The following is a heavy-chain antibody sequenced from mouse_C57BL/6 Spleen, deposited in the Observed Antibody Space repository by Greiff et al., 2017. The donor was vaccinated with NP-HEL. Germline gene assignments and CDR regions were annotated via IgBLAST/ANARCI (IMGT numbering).Heavy chain of an antibody. J-gene: IGHJ1*03. CDR3: ARAGLCLRRGGGYFDV. D-gene: IGHD2-2*01. V-gene: IGHV3-6*01. Sequence: EVQLQESGPGLVKPSQSLSLTCSVTGYSITSGYYWNWIRQFPGNKLEWMGYISYDGSNNYNPSLKNRISITRDTSKNQFFLKLNSVTTEDTATYYCARAGLCLRRGGGYFDVWGTGTTVTVSS. CDR2: ISYDGSN. CDR1: GYSITSGYY.